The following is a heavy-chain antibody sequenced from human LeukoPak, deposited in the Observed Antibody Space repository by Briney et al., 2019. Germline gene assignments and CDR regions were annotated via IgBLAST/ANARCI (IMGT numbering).Heavy chain of an antibody. J-gene: IGHJ4*02. D-gene: IGHD7-27*01. Sequence: GGSLRLSCAASGFTFSDYYMIWIRQAPGKGLEWVSYINSGSSYTNYADSVKGRFTISRDNAKNSLYLQMNSLRAEDTAVYYCARVDWGIGFRLWGQGTLVTVSS. CDR1: GFTFSDYY. CDR2: INSGSSYT. V-gene: IGHV3-11*05. CDR3: ARVDWGIGFRL.